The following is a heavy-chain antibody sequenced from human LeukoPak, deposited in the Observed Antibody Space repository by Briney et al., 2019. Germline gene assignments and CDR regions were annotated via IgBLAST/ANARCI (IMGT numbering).Heavy chain of an antibody. CDR3: ASSRFWSGFTVNY. V-gene: IGHV3-48*03. CDR2: ISSSGSTI. J-gene: IGHJ4*02. D-gene: IGHD3-3*01. CDR1: GFTFSSYE. Sequence: GGSLRLSCAASGFTFSSYEMNWVRQAPGKGLEWVSYISSSGSTIYYADSVKGRFTISRDNAKNSLHLQMNSLRAEDTAVYYCASSRFWSGFTVNYWGQGTLVTVSS.